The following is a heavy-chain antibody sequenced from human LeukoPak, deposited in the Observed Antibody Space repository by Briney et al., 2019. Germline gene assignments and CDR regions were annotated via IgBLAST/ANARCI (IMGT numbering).Heavy chain of an antibody. J-gene: IGHJ4*02. D-gene: IGHD2-21*02. Sequence: SETLSLTCTVSGGSISSYYWNWIQQPPGKGLEWIGNVFYTGSTNYNPSLKSRVTILVDTSKNQFSLKLSSVTAADTAVYFCARQLLAYCGGDCSDWGQGTLVTVSS. V-gene: IGHV4-59*01. CDR2: VFYTGST. CDR3: ARQLLAYCGGDCSD. CDR1: GGSISSYY.